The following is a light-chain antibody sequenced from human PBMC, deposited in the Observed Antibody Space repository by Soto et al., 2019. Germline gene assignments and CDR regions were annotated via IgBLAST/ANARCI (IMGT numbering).Light chain of an antibody. J-gene: IGKJ1*01. CDR2: DVS. Sequence: DIQMTHSPSTLSASVGDRVTITCRASQSINAWLAWYQQKPGKAPKLLMYDVSTLDSGVPSRFSGSASGTEITLTISGLDSDDFATYYCQQYHRYATCGQGTKM. CDR1: QSINAW. V-gene: IGKV1-5*01. CDR3: QQYHRYAT.